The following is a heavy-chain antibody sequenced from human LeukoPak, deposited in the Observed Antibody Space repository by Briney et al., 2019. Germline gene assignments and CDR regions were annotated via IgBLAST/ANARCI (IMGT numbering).Heavy chain of an antibody. CDR1: GGSISSHY. D-gene: IGHD5-18*01. CDR2: IYYSGST. CDR3: ARDRRHSYGAYLDP. J-gene: IGHJ5*02. Sequence: SETLSLTCTVSGGSISSHYWSWIRQPPGKGLEWFGYIYYSGSTNYNPPLESRVTISLDTSKNQFSLKLTSVTAADTAVYYCARDRRHSYGAYLDPWGRGTLVTVSA. V-gene: IGHV4-59*11.